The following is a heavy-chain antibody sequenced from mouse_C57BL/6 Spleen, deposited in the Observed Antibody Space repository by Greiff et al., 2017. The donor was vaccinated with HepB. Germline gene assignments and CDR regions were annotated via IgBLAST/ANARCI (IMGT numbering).Heavy chain of an antibody. J-gene: IGHJ3*01. CDR3: ARSGYYYGSSSSFAY. Sequence: VQLQQSGPELVKPGASVKMSCKASGYTFTDYNMHWVKQSHGKSLEWIGYINPNNGGTSYNQKFKGKATLTVNKSSSTAYMELRSLTSEDSAVYYCARSGYYYGSSSSFAYWGQGTLVTVSA. V-gene: IGHV1-22*01. CDR1: GYTFTDYN. CDR2: INPNNGGT. D-gene: IGHD1-1*01.